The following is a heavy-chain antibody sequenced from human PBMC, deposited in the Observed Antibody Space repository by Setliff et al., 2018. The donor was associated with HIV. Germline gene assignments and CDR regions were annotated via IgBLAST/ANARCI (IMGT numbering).Heavy chain of an antibody. D-gene: IGHD6-19*01. CDR3: AGESSIAVAEYFQH. CDR2: ISSSSTYI. J-gene: IGHJ1*01. V-gene: IGHV3-21*04. CDR1: GFTFSTYS. Sequence: LRLSCAASGFTFSTYSMNWVRQAPGKGLEWVSTISSSSTYIYYADSVKGRFTISRDNAENSLYLQMNSLRAEDTAVYYCAGESSIAVAEYFQHWGQGTLVTVSS.